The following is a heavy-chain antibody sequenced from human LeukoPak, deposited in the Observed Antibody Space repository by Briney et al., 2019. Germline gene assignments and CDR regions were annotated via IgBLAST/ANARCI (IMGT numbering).Heavy chain of an antibody. D-gene: IGHD1-26*01. CDR2: VSYDGSTK. J-gene: IGHJ5*02. Sequence: PGGSLRLSCEASGFTFSRYGMHWVRQAPGKGLEWVAVVSYDGSTKYYAGSVKGRFTISRDNSKNSVYLQMNSLISGDTALYYCTQDYMGSYLAWGQGTLVTVSS. CDR3: TQDYMGSYLA. V-gene: IGHV3-30*18. CDR1: GFTFSRYG.